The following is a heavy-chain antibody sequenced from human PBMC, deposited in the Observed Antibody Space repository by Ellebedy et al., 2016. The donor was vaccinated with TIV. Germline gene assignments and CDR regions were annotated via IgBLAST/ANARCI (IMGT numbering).Heavy chain of an antibody. CDR2: ISGSGGST. D-gene: IGHD4-17*01. V-gene: IGHV3-23*01. CDR1: GFTFTTYA. Sequence: PGGSLRLSCAASGFTFTTYAMSWVRQAPGKGLQWVSSISGSGGSTYYTDSVKGRLTISRDNSENTLYLQMNSLRAEDTAVYYCAKEAYGDYGYYYAMDVWGQGTTVTVSS. CDR3: AKEAYGDYGYYYAMDV. J-gene: IGHJ6*02.